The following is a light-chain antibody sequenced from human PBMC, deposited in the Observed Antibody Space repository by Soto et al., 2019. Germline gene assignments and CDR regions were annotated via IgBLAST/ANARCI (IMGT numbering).Light chain of an antibody. V-gene: IGKV1-39*01. CDR3: QQSYSTPPWT. J-gene: IGKJ1*01. CDR2: AAS. Sequence: DIQMAQSPSSLSASIGERVIITCRASETISRYLNWYQQKPGKAPKLLIHAASSLQSGVPSRFSGSGSGTDFTLTISSLQPEDFATYFCQQSYSTPPWTFGQGTKVDI. CDR1: ETISRY.